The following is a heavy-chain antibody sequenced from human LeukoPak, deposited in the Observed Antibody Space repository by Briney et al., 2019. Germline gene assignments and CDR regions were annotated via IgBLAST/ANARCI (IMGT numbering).Heavy chain of an antibody. CDR1: GGSISSYY. CDR2: IYYSGST. CDR3: ARAFPPYDFWSPFDY. D-gene: IGHD3-3*01. V-gene: IGHV4-59*01. J-gene: IGHJ4*02. Sequence: SETLSLTCTVSGGSISSYYWSWIRQPPGKGLEWIGYIYYSGSTNYNPSLKSRVTISVDTSKNQFSLKLSSVTAADTAVYYCARAFPPYDFWSPFDYWGQGTLVTVSS.